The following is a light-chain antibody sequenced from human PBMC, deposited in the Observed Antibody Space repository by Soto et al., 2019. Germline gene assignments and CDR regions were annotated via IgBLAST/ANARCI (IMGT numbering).Light chain of an antibody. Sequence: QSVLTQPPSASGTPGQRVTISCSGGSSNIGSNTVNWYQQLPGTAPKVLIYTNNQRPSGVPDRFSGSKSGTSASLAISGLQSEDESDYYCAAWDDSLNGVLFGGGTKLTVL. J-gene: IGLJ2*01. V-gene: IGLV1-44*01. CDR3: AAWDDSLNGVL. CDR1: SSNIGSNT. CDR2: TNN.